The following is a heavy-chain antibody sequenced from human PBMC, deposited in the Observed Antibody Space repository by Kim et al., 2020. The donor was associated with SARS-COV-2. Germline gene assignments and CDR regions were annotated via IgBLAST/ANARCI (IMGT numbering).Heavy chain of an antibody. CDR1: GGSFSGYY. Sequence: SETLSLTCAVYGGSFSGYYWSWIRQPPGKGLEWIGEINHSGSTNYNPSLKSRVTISVDTSKNQFSLKLSSVTAADTAVYYCARVRIGPNWFDPWGQGTLVTVSS. J-gene: IGHJ5*02. CDR3: ARVRIGPNWFDP. D-gene: IGHD2-21*01. CDR2: INHSGST. V-gene: IGHV4-34*01.